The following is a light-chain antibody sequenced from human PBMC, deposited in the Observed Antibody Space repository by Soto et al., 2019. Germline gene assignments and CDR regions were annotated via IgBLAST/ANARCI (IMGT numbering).Light chain of an antibody. V-gene: IGKV3-15*01. CDR2: GAS. J-gene: IGKJ1*01. Sequence: DIVMTKSPATLSVSAGERSTLSCMASQSVSSNLAWYQQKPGQAPRLLIFGASTRATGIPARFSGSGSGTEFTLTISSLQSEDFAVYYCQQYNDGPPITFGQGTKVDVK. CDR1: QSVSSN. CDR3: QQYNDGPPIT.